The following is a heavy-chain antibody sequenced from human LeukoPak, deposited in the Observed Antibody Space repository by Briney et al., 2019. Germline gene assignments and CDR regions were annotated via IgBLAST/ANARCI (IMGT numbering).Heavy chain of an antibody. Sequence: GASVKVSCKASGYTFTSYDINWVRQATGQGLEWMGWMNPNSGNTGYAQKFQGRVTMTRNTSISTAYMELNSLRSEDTAVYYCASGYYYDSSGYLPDHYWGQGTLVTVSS. J-gene: IGHJ4*02. CDR2: MNPNSGNT. CDR3: ASGYYYDSSGYLPDHY. V-gene: IGHV1-8*01. CDR1: GYTFTSYD. D-gene: IGHD3-22*01.